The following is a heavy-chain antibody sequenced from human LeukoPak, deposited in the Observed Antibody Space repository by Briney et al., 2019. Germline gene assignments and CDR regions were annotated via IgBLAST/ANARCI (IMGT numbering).Heavy chain of an antibody. D-gene: IGHD3-9*01. J-gene: IGHJ4*02. CDR1: GGSISSSSYY. CDR2: IYYSGST. V-gene: IGHV4-39*07. Sequence: SETLSLTCTVSGGSISSSSYYWGWIRQPPGKGLEWIGSIYYSGSTYYNPSLKSRVTISVDTSKNQFSLKLSSVTAADTAVYYCARDFQAAYDILTGYLLWGQGTLVTVSS. CDR3: ARDFQAAYDILTGYLL.